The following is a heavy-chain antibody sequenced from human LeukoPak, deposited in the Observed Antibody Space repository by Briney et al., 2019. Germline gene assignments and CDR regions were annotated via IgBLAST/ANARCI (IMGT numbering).Heavy chain of an antibody. CDR1: GGTFSSYA. Sequence: SVKVSCKASGGTFSSYAISWVRQAPGQGLEWMGRIIPIFGIANYAQKFQGRVTITADKSTSTAYMELSSLRSEDTAVYYCAIRRYSSSLEGMDVWGQGPTVTVSS. V-gene: IGHV1-69*04. CDR2: IIPIFGIA. D-gene: IGHD6-6*01. CDR3: AIRRYSSSLEGMDV. J-gene: IGHJ6*02.